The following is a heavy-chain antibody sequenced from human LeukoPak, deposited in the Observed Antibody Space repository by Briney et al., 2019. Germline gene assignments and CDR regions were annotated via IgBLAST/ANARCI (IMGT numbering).Heavy chain of an antibody. D-gene: IGHD6-19*01. Sequence: GGSLRLSCAASGFTFSSYAIHWVRQAPGKGLEWVAVISYDGTNKHYADSVKGRFTISRDNSKNTLYLQMNSLRAEDTAVYYCARVNLPSSSGWYYFDYWGQGTLVTVSS. J-gene: IGHJ4*02. CDR3: ARVNLPSSSGWYYFDY. CDR2: ISYDGTNK. CDR1: GFTFSSYA. V-gene: IGHV3-30-3*01.